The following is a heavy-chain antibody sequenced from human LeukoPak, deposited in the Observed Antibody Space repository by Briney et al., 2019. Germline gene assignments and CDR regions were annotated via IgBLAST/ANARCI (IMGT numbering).Heavy chain of an antibody. J-gene: IGHJ4*02. Sequence: GGSLRLSCAASGFTFSSYGMHWVRQAPGKGLEWVAFIRYDGSNKYYADSVKGRFTISRDNSKNTLYLQMNSLRAEDTAVYYCAKGVYCGGDCYSAAGPKPNEVFDYWGQGTLVAVSS. CDR2: IRYDGSNK. V-gene: IGHV3-30*02. CDR3: AKGVYCGGDCYSAAGPKPNEVFDY. D-gene: IGHD2-21*02. CDR1: GFTFSSYG.